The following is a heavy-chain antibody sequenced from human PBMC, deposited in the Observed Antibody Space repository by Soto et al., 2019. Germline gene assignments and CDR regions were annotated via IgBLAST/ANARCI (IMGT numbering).Heavy chain of an antibody. CDR3: AREGFNFDY. V-gene: IGHV3-11*06. CDR1: GFTLSDYY. Sequence: GGSLRLSCAASGFTLSDYYMNWMRQAPGKGPEWVSYISASSSYTNYADSVQGRFTISRDNAKNSVYLQMNSLRAEDAAVYYCAREGFNFDYWGQGTLVTVSS. J-gene: IGHJ4*02. CDR2: ISASSSYT.